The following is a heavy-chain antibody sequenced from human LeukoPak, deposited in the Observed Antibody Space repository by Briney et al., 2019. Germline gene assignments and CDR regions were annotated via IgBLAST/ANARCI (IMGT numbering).Heavy chain of an antibody. CDR1: GFTFSSYG. D-gene: IGHD6-6*01. J-gene: IGHJ3*02. CDR3: AKDLSYSSSPDI. CDR2: IRYDGSNK. V-gene: IGHV3-30*02. Sequence: GGSLRLSCAASGFTFSSYGMHWVRQAPGKGLEWVAFIRYDGSNKYYADSVKGRFTISRDNSKNTLYLQMNSLRAEDTAVYYCAKDLSYSSSPDIWGQGTMVTVSS.